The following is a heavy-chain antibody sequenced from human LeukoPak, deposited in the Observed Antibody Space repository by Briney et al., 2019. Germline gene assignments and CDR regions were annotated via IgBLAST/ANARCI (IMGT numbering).Heavy chain of an antibody. Sequence: GGSLRLSCAASGFTFSSYGMHWVRQAPGKGLEWVSVIYSSGSTYYADSVEGRFTISRDNSKNTLYLQMNGLRAEDTAVYYCARTKYYYDSSGYPDAFDIWGQGTMVTVSS. V-gene: IGHV3-NL1*01. CDR1: GFTFSSYG. D-gene: IGHD3-22*01. J-gene: IGHJ3*02. CDR3: ARTKYYYDSSGYPDAFDI. CDR2: IYSSGST.